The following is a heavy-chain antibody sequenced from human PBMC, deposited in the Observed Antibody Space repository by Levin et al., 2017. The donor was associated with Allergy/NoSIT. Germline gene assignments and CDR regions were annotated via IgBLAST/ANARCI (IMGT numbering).Heavy chain of an antibody. Sequence: SETLSLTCTVSGGSISSSSYYWGWIRQPPGKGLEWIGSIYYSGSTYYNPSLKSRVTISVDTSKNQFSLKLSSVTAADTAVYYCARMGAGYSSGWYSRAFDYWGQGTLVTVSS. CDR3: ARMGAGYSSGWYSRAFDY. CDR1: GGSISSSSYY. V-gene: IGHV4-39*01. J-gene: IGHJ4*02. D-gene: IGHD6-19*01. CDR2: IYYSGST.